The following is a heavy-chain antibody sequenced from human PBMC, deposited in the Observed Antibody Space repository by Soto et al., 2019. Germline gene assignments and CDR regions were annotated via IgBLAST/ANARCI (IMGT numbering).Heavy chain of an antibody. V-gene: IGHV1-2*02. CDR1: GYTFTAYY. Sequence: ASVKVSCKASGYTFTAYYMHWVRQAPGQGLEWMGWINPNGGGTHYAQKFQGRVTMTRDTSINTAYMELSRLRSDDTAMYYCASDYCSGICNWFDPWGQGTLVTVSS. J-gene: IGHJ5*02. D-gene: IGHD2-15*01. CDR2: INPNGGGT. CDR3: ASDYCSGICNWFDP.